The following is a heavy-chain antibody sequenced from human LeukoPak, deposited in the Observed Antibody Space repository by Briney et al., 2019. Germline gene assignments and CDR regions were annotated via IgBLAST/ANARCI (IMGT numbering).Heavy chain of an antibody. Sequence: AASVKVSCKASGNTFTSYYMHWVRQAPGQGLEWMGIINSSGGRTNYAQKFQGRVTMTRDTSTSAVYMELSSLRSEDTAMYYCARDKPAGGPFDYWGQGTLVTGSS. V-gene: IGHV1-46*01. CDR1: GNTFTSYY. CDR3: ARDKPAGGPFDY. J-gene: IGHJ4*02. CDR2: INSSGGRT. D-gene: IGHD6-13*01.